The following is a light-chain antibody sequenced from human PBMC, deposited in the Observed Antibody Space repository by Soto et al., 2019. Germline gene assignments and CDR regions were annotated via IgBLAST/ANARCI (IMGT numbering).Light chain of an antibody. CDR2: GAS. CDR3: QQYNNWPPLFT. CDR1: QSVSSN. J-gene: IGKJ3*01. V-gene: IGKV3-15*01. Sequence: EIVMTRSPATLSVSPGERATLSCRASQSVSSNLAWYQQKPGQAPRLLIYGASTRATGIPARFSGSGSGTEFTLTISSLQSEDVAVYYCQQYNNWPPLFTVGPGTKGDSK.